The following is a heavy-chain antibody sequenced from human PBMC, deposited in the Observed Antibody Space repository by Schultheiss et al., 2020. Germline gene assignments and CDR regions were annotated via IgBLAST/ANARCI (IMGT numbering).Heavy chain of an antibody. D-gene: IGHD3-10*01. J-gene: IGHJ4*02. Sequence: GGSLRLSCAASGFTVSSNYMSWVRQAPGKGLEWVSYISSSSSTIYYADSVKGRFTISRDNSKNTVYLQMNSLRADDTAVYYCAKDRGPTYAEFDFWGQGTLVTVSS. CDR1: GFTVSSNY. CDR2: ISSSSSTI. V-gene: IGHV3-48*01. CDR3: AKDRGPTYAEFDF.